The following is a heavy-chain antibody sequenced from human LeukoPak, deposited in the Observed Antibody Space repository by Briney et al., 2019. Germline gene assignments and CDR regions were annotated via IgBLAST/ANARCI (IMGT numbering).Heavy chain of an antibody. CDR3: ARDLAGLGEYQLLYYFDY. Sequence: ASVKVSCKASGYTFTSYDINWVRQATGQGLEWMGWMNPNSGNTGYAQKFQGRVTMTRDTSISTAYMELSRLRSDDTAVYYCARDLAGLGEYQLLYYFDYWGQGTLVTVSS. J-gene: IGHJ4*02. V-gene: IGHV1-8*01. CDR1: GYTFTSYD. D-gene: IGHD2-2*01. CDR2: MNPNSGNT.